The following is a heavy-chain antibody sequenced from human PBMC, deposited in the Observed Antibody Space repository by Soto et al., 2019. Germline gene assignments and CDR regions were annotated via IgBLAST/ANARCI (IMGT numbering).Heavy chain of an antibody. J-gene: IGHJ6*02. D-gene: IGHD3-3*01. CDR1: TFTFSAYW. CDR3: VRSYHYYDFWGGGSRGGYFYGMDV. Sequence: EVQLVESGGGLVQPGGSLRLSCAASTFTFSAYWMTWVRQAPGKGLEWVANIKGDVSEKYYVDSVKGRFTISRDNAKDSLYLQMNSLRAEDTAVYYCVRSYHYYDFWGGGSRGGYFYGMDVWGQGTTVTVSS. V-gene: IGHV3-7*01. CDR2: IKGDVSEK.